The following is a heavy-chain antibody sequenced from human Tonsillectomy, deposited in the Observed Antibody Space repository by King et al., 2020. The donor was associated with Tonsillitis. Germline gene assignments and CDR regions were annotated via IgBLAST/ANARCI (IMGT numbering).Heavy chain of an antibody. J-gene: IGHJ4*02. D-gene: IGHD6-19*01. Sequence: VQLVESGGGVVRPGGSLRLSCSASGFTFDDYGMSWVRQAPGKGLEWVSGINWNGGSTGYADSWKGRFTISRDNAKNSLYVQMSSLRAEDAALYYCASHHSSGWYIDIRFDYWGQGTLVTVSS. CDR3: ASHHSSGWYIDIRFDY. V-gene: IGHV3-20*04. CDR1: GFTFDDYG. CDR2: INWNGGST.